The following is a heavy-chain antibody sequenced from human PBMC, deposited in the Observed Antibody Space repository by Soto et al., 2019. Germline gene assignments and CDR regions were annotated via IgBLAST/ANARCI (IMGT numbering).Heavy chain of an antibody. CDR1: GFTFSSYT. D-gene: IGHD3-22*01. CDR2: ISSSSSTI. J-gene: IGHJ6*03. V-gene: IGHV3-48*01. CDR3: ARYEGYSPGRYYYYMDV. Sequence: EVQLVESGGGLVQPGGSLRLSCAASGFTFSSYTMNWVRQAPGKGLEWVSYISSSSSTIYYADSVKGRFTISRDNAKNSLYLQMNSLRAEDTAVYYCARYEGYSPGRYYYYMDVWGKGTTVTVSS.